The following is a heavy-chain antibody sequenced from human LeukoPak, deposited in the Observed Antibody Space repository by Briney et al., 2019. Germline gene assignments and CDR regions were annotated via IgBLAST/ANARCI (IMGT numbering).Heavy chain of an antibody. CDR3: AKDKVYYYGSGSLDY. D-gene: IGHD3-10*01. V-gene: IGHV3-7*01. J-gene: IGHJ4*02. CDR2: IKPDGSEK. Sequence: GGSLRLSCAASGFTFRNYWMSWVRQAPGKGLEWVAHIKPDGSEKNYVDSVKGRFTISRDNSKNTLYLQMNSLRAEDTAVYYCAKDKVYYYGSGSLDYWGQGTLVTVSS. CDR1: GFTFRNYW.